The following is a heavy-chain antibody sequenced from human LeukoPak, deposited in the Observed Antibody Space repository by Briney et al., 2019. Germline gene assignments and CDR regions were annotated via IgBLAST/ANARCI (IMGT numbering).Heavy chain of an antibody. J-gene: IGHJ3*02. CDR1: GFTFSSYA. V-gene: IGHV3-23*01. Sequence: PGGSLRLSCAASGFTFSSYAMSSVRQAPGKGLEWVSAISGSGGSTYYADSVKGRFTISRDNSKNTLYLQMNSLRAEDTAVYYCAKDQELRITMIVVVVGAFDIWGQGTMVTVSS. CDR3: AKDQELRITMIVVVVGAFDI. CDR2: ISGSGGST. D-gene: IGHD3-22*01.